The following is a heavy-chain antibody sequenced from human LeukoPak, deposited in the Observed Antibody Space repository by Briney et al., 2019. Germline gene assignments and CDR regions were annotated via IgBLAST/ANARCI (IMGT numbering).Heavy chain of an antibody. CDR3: ARGVGFTTCMDV. Sequence: GGSLSLSCAASGFTVSSNSMSWVRQAPGKGLEWVSYFNGRGGTTDYADSVKGRFTMLRDSSKDTLFLQMNSLRAEDTAVYYCARGVGFTTCMDVWGQGTTVTVSS. V-gene: IGHV3-23*01. CDR2: FNGRGGTT. D-gene: IGHD1-14*01. CDR1: GFTVSSNS. J-gene: IGHJ6*02.